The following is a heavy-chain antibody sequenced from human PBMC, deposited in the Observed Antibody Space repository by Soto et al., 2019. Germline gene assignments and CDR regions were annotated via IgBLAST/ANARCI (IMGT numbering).Heavy chain of an antibody. J-gene: IGHJ6*02. CDR2: ISAYNGNT. V-gene: IGHV1-18*01. D-gene: IGHD3-9*01. CDR1: GYTFTSYG. CDR3: ARNPRLRYFDWFPSPAYYYYGMDV. Sequence: QVQLVQSGAEVKKPGASVKVSCKASGYTFTSYGISWVRQAPGQGLEWMGWISAYNGNTNYAQKLQGRVTMTTDTSTSTAYRELRSLRSDDTAVYYCARNPRLRYFDWFPSPAYYYYGMDVWGQGTTVTVSS.